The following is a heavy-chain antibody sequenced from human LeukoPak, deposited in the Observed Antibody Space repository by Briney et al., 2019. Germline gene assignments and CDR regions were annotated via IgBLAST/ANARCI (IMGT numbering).Heavy chain of an antibody. CDR2: ISYDGSNK. CDR3: AKDRPRGYSSGWYPPGGPVDY. CDR1: GFTFSAYG. J-gene: IGHJ4*02. V-gene: IGHV3-30*18. Sequence: GRSLRLSCAASGFTFSAYGMHWVRQAPGKGLEWVAVISYDGSNKYYADSVKGRFTISRDNSKNTLYLQMNSLRAEDTAVYYCAKDRPRGYSSGWYPPGGPVDYWGQGTLVTVSS. D-gene: IGHD6-19*01.